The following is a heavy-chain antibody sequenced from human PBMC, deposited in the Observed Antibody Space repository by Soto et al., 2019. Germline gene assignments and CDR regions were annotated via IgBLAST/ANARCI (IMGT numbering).Heavy chain of an antibody. Sequence: EVQLVESGGDLVQPGGSLRLSCAASGFTFSSYAMSWVRQAPGKGLEWVSAISGSGGSTYYADSVKGRFTISRDNSKNTLYLQMNSLRAEDTAVYYCAKKNLLSFDFWSGYYTDYGYYYGMDVWGQGTTVTVSS. CDR3: AKKNLLSFDFWSGYYTDYGYYYGMDV. CDR2: ISGSGGST. CDR1: GFTFSSYA. D-gene: IGHD3-3*01. J-gene: IGHJ6*02. V-gene: IGHV3-23*04.